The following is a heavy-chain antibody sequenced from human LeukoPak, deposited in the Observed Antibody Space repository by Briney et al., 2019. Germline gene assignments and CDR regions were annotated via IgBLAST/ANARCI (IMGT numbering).Heavy chain of an antibody. CDR1: GGSFSGYH. CDR2: INHSGST. V-gene: IGHV4-34*01. Sequence: SETLSLTCAVYGGSFSGYHWSWIRQPPGKGLEWIGEINHSGSTNYNPSLKSRVTISVDTSKNQFSLKLSSVTAADTAVYYCARVQKSRSHIVGAKRGPYYFDYWGQGTLVTVSS. J-gene: IGHJ4*02. D-gene: IGHD1-26*01. CDR3: ARVQKSRSHIVGAKRGPYYFDY.